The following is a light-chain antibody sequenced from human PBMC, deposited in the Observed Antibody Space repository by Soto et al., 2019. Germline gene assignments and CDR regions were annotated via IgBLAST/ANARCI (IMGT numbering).Light chain of an antibody. V-gene: IGLV2-11*01. CDR2: DVS. Sequence: QSALTQPRSVSGSXGQXXTISCTGTSSDVGGYNYVSWYQQHPGKAPKLMIYDVSKRPSGVPDRFSGSKSGNTASLTISGLQAEDEADYYCCSYAGSYSYVFGTGTKVTVL. J-gene: IGLJ1*01. CDR1: SSDVGGYNY. CDR3: CSYAGSYSYV.